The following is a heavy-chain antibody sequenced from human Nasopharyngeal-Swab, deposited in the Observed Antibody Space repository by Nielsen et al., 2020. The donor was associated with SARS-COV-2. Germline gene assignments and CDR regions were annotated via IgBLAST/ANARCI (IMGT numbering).Heavy chain of an antibody. CDR3: AREVVGGLVDS. D-gene: IGHD1-26*01. CDR2: FYYSVIT. CDR1: GGSISRYY. Sequence: SDTLSLTFTVSGGSISRYYWSWIRQSPGKGLEWIGYFYYSVITNYTPSLKSRVTILIDTSKNQFSLKLNSVTAADTAVYYCAREVVGGLVDSWGQGTLVTVSS. J-gene: IGHJ4*02. V-gene: IGHV4-59*12.